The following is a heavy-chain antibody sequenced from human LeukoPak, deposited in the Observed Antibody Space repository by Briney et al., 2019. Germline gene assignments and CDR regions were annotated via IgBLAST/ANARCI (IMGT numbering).Heavy chain of an antibody. CDR3: ARAKWLYFDY. V-gene: IGHV4-59*01. CDR2: IYYSGST. CDR1: GGSISSYY. J-gene: IGHJ4*02. D-gene: IGHD3-22*01. Sequence: SETLSFTCTVSGGSISSYYWSWIRQPPGKGLEWIGYIYYSGSTNYNPSLKSRVTISVDTSKNQFSLKLSSVTAADTAVYYCARAKWLYFDYWGQGTLVTVSS.